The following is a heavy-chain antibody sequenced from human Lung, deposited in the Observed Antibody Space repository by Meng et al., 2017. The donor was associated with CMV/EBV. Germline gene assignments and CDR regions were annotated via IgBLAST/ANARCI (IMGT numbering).Heavy chain of an antibody. V-gene: IGHV3-30-3*01. CDR2: ISYDGTNK. J-gene: IGHJ4*02. CDR3: ARDQFDY. Sequence: GESXKISCAASGFTFSSYAMHWVRQAPGKGLEWVAVISYDGTNKYYADSVKGRFTISRDNSKNTLYLQMNSLRAEDTAVCYCARDQFDYWGQGTRVTGAS. CDR1: GFTFSSYA.